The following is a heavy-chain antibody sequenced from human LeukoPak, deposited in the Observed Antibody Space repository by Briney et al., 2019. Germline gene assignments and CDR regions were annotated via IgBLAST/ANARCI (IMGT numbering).Heavy chain of an antibody. D-gene: IGHD4/OR15-4a*01. J-gene: IGHJ4*02. V-gene: IGHV3-53*01. Sequence: GGSLRLSCTVSGFTVSTNSMSWVRQAPGKGLEWVSFIYSDNTHYSDSVKGRLTISRDNSKNTLYLQMNSLRAEDTAVYYCARRAGAYSHPHDYWGQGTLVTVSS. CDR3: ARRAGAYSHPHDY. CDR1: GFTVSTNS. CDR2: IYSDNT.